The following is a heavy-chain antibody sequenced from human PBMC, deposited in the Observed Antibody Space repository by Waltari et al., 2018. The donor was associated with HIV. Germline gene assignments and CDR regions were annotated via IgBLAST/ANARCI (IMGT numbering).Heavy chain of an antibody. CDR3: ARGGSGWYREAAEIDY. J-gene: IGHJ4*02. V-gene: IGHV3-11*01. D-gene: IGHD6-19*01. CDR2: ISSSGNFI. Sequence: QVQLVESGGGLVKPGGSLRLSCAASGFIFNDFYMIWIRRAPGKGLEWLSYISSSGNFIYYADSVRGRFTISRDNAKNSLYLQMDSLRAEDTAVYYCARGGSGWYREAAEIDYWGQGSLVTVSS. CDR1: GFIFNDFY.